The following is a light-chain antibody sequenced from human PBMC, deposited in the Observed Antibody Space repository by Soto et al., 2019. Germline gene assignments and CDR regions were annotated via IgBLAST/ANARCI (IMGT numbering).Light chain of an antibody. CDR2: DSS. Sequence: CPYPRGASIGKRVTTTCRASQSISSWMAWYQQKPGKAPKLLIYDSSTLESGVPSRFSASRSGTEFTLTIIILQPKDFATFYFQHHNIPSETLGEGT. V-gene: IGKV1-5*01. CDR3: QHHNIPSET. CDR1: QSISSW. J-gene: IGKJ1*01.